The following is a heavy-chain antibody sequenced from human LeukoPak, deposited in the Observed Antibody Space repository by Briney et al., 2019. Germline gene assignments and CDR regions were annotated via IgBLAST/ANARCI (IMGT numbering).Heavy chain of an antibody. J-gene: IGHJ4*02. CDR3: ASAPVLLHYFDY. V-gene: IGHV3-30-3*01. D-gene: IGHD3-10*01. CDR1: GFTFSSYA. CDR2: VSYDGSNK. Sequence: GGSLRLSCAASGFTFSSYAMHWVRQAPGKGLEWVAVVSYDGSNKYYADSVKGRFTISRDNSKNTLYLQMNSLRAEDTAVYYCASAPVLLHYFDYWGQGTLVTVSS.